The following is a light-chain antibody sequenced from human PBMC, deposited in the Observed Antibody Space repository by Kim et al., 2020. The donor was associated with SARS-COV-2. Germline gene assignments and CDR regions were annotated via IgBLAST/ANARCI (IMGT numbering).Light chain of an antibody. Sequence: TLSVYPGERATRSCRASQSVSSNLAWYQQKPGQAPRRLIYGASTRATGIPARFSGSGSGTEFTLTISSLQSEDFAVYYCQQYNNWPPLTFGGGTKVDIK. V-gene: IGKV3-15*01. CDR2: GAS. CDR3: QQYNNWPPLT. J-gene: IGKJ4*01. CDR1: QSVSSN.